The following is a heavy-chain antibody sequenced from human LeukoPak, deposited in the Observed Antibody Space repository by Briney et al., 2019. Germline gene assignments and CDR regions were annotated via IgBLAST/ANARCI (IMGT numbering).Heavy chain of an antibody. Sequence: SETLSLTCTVSGGSISSSSYYWGWIRQPPGKGLEWIGSIYYSGSTYYNPSLKSRVTISVDTSKNQFSLKLSSVAAADTAVYYCASGVNYYDSSGYYLVFDYWGQGTLVTVSS. V-gene: IGHV4-39*01. CDR2: IYYSGST. D-gene: IGHD3-22*01. CDR1: GGSISSSSYY. CDR3: ASGVNYYDSSGYYLVFDY. J-gene: IGHJ4*02.